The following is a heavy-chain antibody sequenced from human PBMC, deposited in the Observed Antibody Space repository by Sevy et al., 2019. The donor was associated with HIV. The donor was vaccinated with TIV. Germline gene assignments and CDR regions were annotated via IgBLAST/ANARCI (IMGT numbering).Heavy chain of an antibody. CDR2: IKSKTDGGTT. J-gene: IGHJ4*02. CDR3: TTGLILTGYYTWLNYFDY. CDR1: GFTFSNAW. Sequence: GGSLRLSCAASGFTFSNAWMSWVRQAPGKGLEWVGHIKSKTDGGTTDYAAPVKGRLTISRDDSKNTLYLQMNSLKTEDTAVYYCTTGLILTGYYTWLNYFDYWGQGTLVTVSS. D-gene: IGHD3-9*01. V-gene: IGHV3-15*01.